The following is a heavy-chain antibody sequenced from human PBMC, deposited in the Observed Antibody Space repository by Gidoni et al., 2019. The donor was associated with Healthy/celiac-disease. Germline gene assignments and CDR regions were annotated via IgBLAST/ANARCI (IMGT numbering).Heavy chain of an antibody. CDR3: ARGGGIVVVPALWFDP. D-gene: IGHD2-2*01. CDR2: INHSGST. CDR1: GGSFSGYY. Sequence: QVQLQQWGAGLLTPSETLSLPCAAYGGSFSGYYWSWIRQPPGKGLEWIGEINHSGSTNYNPSLKSRVTISVDTSKNQFSLKLSSVTAADTAVYYCARGGGIVVVPALWFDPWGQGTLVTVSS. J-gene: IGHJ5*02. V-gene: IGHV4-34*01.